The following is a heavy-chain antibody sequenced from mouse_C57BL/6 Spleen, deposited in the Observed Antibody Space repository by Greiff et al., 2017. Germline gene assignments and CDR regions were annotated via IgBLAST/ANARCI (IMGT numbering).Heavy chain of an antibody. CDR1: GYSFTDYN. V-gene: IGHV1-39*01. Sequence: EVKLMESGPELVKPGASVKISCKASGYSFTDYNMNWVKQSNGKSLEWIGVINPNYGTTSYNQKFKGKATLTVDQSSSTAYMQLNSLTSEDSAVYYCATSDYGSTPWYFDVWGTGTTVTVSS. J-gene: IGHJ1*03. CDR2: INPNYGTT. D-gene: IGHD1-1*01. CDR3: ATSDYGSTPWYFDV.